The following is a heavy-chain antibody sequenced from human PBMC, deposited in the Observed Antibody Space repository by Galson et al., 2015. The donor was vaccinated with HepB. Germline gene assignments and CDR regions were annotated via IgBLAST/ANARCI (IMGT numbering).Heavy chain of an antibody. J-gene: IGHJ5*02. CDR3: ARGPRRGSEERRQNWFDP. CDR2: IIPIFAKS. Sequence: SVKVSCKASGGNFSTYCINWVRQAPGQGLEWMGGIIPIFAKSNYAQKFQGRVTLTADKDTRTAYMELDSLGFEDTAVYYCARGPRRGSEERRQNWFDPWGQGTLVTVSS. V-gene: IGHV1-69*06. CDR1: GGNFSTYC. D-gene: IGHD1-1*01.